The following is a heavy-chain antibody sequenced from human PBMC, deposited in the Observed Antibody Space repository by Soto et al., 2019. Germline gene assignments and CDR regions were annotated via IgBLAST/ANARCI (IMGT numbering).Heavy chain of an antibody. V-gene: IGHV4-30-4*01. J-gene: IGHJ4*02. CDR3: ARVYTREYDSSGYYLGPFDY. CDR1: GGSISSGDYY. D-gene: IGHD3-22*01. CDR2: IYYSGST. Sequence: PSETLSLTCTVSGGSISSGDYYWSWIRQPPGKGLEWIGYIYYSGSTYYTPSLKSRVTISVGTSKNQFSLKLSSVTAADTAVYYCARVYTREYDSSGYYLGPFDYWGQGTLVTVSS.